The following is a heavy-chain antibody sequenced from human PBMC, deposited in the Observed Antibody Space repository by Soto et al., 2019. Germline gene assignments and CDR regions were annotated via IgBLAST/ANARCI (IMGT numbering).Heavy chain of an antibody. CDR1: GFTFSSYS. D-gene: IGHD4-17*01. Sequence: EVQLVESGGGLVKPGGSLRLSCAASGFTFSSYSMNWVRQAPGKGLEWVSSISSSSSYIYYADSVKGRFTISRDNAKNSMYLQMNSLRAEDTAVYYCARDLRLGALRPDAFDIWGQGTMVTVSS. J-gene: IGHJ3*02. CDR2: ISSSSSYI. V-gene: IGHV3-21*01. CDR3: ARDLRLGALRPDAFDI.